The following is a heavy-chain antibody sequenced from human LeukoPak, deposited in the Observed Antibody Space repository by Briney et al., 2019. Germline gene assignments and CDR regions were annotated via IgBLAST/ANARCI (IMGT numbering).Heavy chain of an antibody. CDR2: FNYSGST. D-gene: IGHD3-10*01. V-gene: IGHV4-59*08. CDR1: GGSLSRFS. CDR3: ARKVRGVTRAYYFDY. J-gene: IGHJ4*02. Sequence: SETLSLTRSVFGGSLSRFSCSCMRPPPGKGLWGVGNFNYSGSTNYNPSLKSRVTISVDTSKNQFSLKLSSVTAADTAVYYCARKVRGVTRAYYFDYWGQGTLVTVSS.